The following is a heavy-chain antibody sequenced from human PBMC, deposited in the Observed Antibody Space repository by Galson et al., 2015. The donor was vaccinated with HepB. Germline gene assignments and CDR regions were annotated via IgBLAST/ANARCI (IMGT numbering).Heavy chain of an antibody. D-gene: IGHD3-10*01. V-gene: IGHV5-10-1*01. CDR3: ASRHSYFRSGTWYNVTDY. CDR2: XDPXXSYX. Sequence: QSGAEVKKPGESLRISCKASGYTFTAFWIXXXRXXXGKXXXWMGXXDPXXSYXXYSPXXXGHVTFXXDKSITTAYLQWSSLKASDTAMYYWASRHSYFRSGTWYNVTDYWGQGTLVTVSS. CDR1: GYTFTAFW. J-gene: IGHJ4*02.